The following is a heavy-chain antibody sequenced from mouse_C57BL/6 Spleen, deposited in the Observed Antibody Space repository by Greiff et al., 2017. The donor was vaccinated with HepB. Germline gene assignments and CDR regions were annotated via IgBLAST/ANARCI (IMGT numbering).Heavy chain of an antibody. CDR1: GFTFSDYG. CDR3: ARQPYGSRYFDV. CDR2: ISSGSSTI. D-gene: IGHD1-1*01. J-gene: IGHJ1*03. V-gene: IGHV5-17*01. Sequence: DVMLVESGGGLVKPGGSLKLSCAASGFTFSDYGMHWVRQAPEKGLEWVAYISSGSSTIYYADTVKGRFTISRDNAKNTLFLQMTSLRSEDTAMYYCARQPYGSRYFDVWGTGTTVTVSS.